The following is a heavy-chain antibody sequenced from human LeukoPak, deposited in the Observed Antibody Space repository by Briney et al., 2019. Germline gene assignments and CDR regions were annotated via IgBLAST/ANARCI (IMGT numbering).Heavy chain of an antibody. CDR1: GGSFSGYY. Sequence: PSETLSLTCAVYGGSFSGYYWSWIRQPPGKGLEWIGEINHSGSTNYNPSLKSRVTISVDTSKNQFSLKLSSVTAADTAVYYCARDLRYCSGGSCRDYWGQGTLVTVSS. J-gene: IGHJ4*02. D-gene: IGHD2-15*01. CDR3: ARDLRYCSGGSCRDY. V-gene: IGHV4-34*01. CDR2: INHSGST.